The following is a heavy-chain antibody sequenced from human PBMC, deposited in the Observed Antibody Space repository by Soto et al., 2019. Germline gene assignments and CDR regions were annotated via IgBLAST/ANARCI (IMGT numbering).Heavy chain of an antibody. Sequence: GASVKVCCKASGGTFSSYTISWVRQAPGQGLEWMGRIIPTLGIANYAQKFQGRVTITADKSTSTAYMELSSLRSEDTAVYYCASGKVVVPAAMLYYYYYQYVSAKGSTVTGSS. V-gene: IGHV1-69*02. CDR1: GGTFSSYT. CDR2: IIPTLGIA. J-gene: IGHJ6*03. CDR3: ASGKVVVPAAMLYYYYYQYV. D-gene: IGHD2-2*01.